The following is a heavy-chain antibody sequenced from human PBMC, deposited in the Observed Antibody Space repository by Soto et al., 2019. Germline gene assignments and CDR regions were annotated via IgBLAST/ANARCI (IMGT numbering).Heavy chain of an antibody. CDR1: GGSISSYY. V-gene: IGHV4-59*08. Sequence: PSXTLYLTCTVSGGSISSYYCSWIRQPPGKGLEWIGYIYNSGSTNYNPPLKSRVTIPVDTSKTQFSLKLSSVTAENTAFFYCARLAMYTWKDYYYMDVWGKGTTVTVSS. D-gene: IGHD1-20*01. CDR3: ARLAMYTWKDYYYMDV. CDR2: IYNSGST. J-gene: IGHJ6*03.